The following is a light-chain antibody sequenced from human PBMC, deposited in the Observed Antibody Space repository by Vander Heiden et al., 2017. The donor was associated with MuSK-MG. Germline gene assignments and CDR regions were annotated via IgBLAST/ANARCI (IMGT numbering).Light chain of an antibody. V-gene: IGKV1-39*01. Sequence: DIQMTQSPSSLSTSVGDRVTISCRSSQSISTYLSWYQHKPGKAPKLLIYAASTLQSGVPSRFSGNGSGTDFTLTISSLQLEDFATYYCQQSFSTFIFGQGTRLDI. CDR1: QSISTY. CDR3: QQSFSTFI. CDR2: AAS. J-gene: IGKJ5*01.